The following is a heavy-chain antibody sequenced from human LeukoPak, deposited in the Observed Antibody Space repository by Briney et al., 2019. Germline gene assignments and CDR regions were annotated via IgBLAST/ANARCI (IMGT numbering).Heavy chain of an antibody. Sequence: PAGSLRLSCAASGFTFNNAWMSWVRQAPGKGLEWVGRIKRKSDGGTADYAAPVKGRFTISRDDSNNTLYLQMNSLTTEDTAVYYCTTVSWGSSDYWGQGILVTVSS. CDR2: IKRKSDGGTA. CDR1: GFTFNNAW. J-gene: IGHJ4*02. CDR3: TTVSWGSSDY. V-gene: IGHV3-15*01. D-gene: IGHD6-13*01.